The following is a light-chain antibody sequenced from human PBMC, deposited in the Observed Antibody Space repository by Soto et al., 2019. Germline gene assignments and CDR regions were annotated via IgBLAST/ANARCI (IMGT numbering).Light chain of an antibody. CDR1: RSVSSNY. V-gene: IGKV3-20*01. Sequence: EIVLTQSPGTLSLSPGERATLSCRASRSVSSNYLAWYQQKPGQAPRLLVYGASSRATGIVDRFSASGSGTDFTLIISRLEPEDSAVYYCQQYGSSPWTFGQGTKVEI. J-gene: IGKJ1*01. CDR2: GAS. CDR3: QQYGSSPWT.